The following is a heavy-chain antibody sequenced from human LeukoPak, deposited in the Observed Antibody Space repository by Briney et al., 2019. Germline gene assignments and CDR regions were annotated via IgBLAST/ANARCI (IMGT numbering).Heavy chain of an antibody. J-gene: IGHJ4*02. V-gene: IGHV3-21*01. CDR1: GFTFSSYS. Sequence: GGSLRLSCAASGFTFSSYSMNWVRQAPGKGLEWVSSISTSSSYIHYADSVKGRFTISRDNAKNSLFLQMNSLRAEDTAVYYCVRDKFGTLIYGSSCFDSWGQGTLVTVSS. D-gene: IGHD6-6*01. CDR2: ISTSSSYI. CDR3: VRDKFGTLIYGSSCFDS.